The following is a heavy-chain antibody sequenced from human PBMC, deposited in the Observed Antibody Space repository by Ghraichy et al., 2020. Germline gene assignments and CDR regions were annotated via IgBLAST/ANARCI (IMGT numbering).Heavy chain of an antibody. Sequence: ASVKVSSKVSGYTLTELSMHWVRQAPGKGLEWMGGFDPEDGETIYAQKFQGRVTMTEDTSTDTAYMELSSLRSEDTAVYYCATEILGLGTIFGAAEYFQHWGQGTLVTVSS. D-gene: IGHD3-3*01. CDR1: GYTLTELS. V-gene: IGHV1-24*01. J-gene: IGHJ1*01. CDR3: ATEILGLGTIFGAAEYFQH. CDR2: FDPEDGET.